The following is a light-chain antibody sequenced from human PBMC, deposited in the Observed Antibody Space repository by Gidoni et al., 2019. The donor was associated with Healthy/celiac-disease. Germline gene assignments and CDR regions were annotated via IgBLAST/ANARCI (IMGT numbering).Light chain of an antibody. CDR2: AAS. Sequence: IQMTQSPSSLSASVGDRATIPCRASQSISSYLNWYQQKPGKAPKLLIYAASSFQSGVPSRFSGSGSGTDLTLTISSLQPEDFATYYCQHSYSTGEPLGQGTQVDIK. CDR3: QHSYSTGEP. CDR1: QSISSY. J-gene: IGKJ1*01. V-gene: IGKV1-39*01.